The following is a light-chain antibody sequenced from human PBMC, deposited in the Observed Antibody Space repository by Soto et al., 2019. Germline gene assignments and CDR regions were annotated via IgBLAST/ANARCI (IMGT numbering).Light chain of an antibody. CDR3: QQYNAYPLT. J-gene: IGKJ4*01. CDR2: KAS. CDR1: QSISTW. V-gene: IGKV1-5*03. Sequence: DIQMTQSPSTLSASVEDRVTITCRASQSISTWLAWYQQKPGKAPKLLIYKASSLEGGVPSRFGGSGSGTLFNITISSLHPDDFATYYCQQYNAYPLTFGGGTKVDI.